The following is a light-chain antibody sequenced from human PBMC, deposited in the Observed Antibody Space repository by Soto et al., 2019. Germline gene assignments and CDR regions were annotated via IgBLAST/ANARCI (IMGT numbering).Light chain of an antibody. V-gene: IGKV1-5*03. CDR3: QQYNSFSGYT. Sequence: DIQMTKSPSTLSASVGDRVTITCRASQSISSWLAWYQQKPGKAPKVMIYKASSLETGVPSRFSGSGSGTEFTLTIISLQPDDFATYYCQQYNSFSGYTFGQGTKLEI. CDR1: QSISSW. J-gene: IGKJ2*01. CDR2: KAS.